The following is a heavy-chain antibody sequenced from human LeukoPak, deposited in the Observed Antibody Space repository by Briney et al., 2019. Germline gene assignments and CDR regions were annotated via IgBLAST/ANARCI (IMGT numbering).Heavy chain of an antibody. CDR2: ISGSGGST. V-gene: IGHV3-23*01. CDR3: AKPLGATDWFDP. CDR1: GFTYSCYD. D-gene: IGHD1-26*01. Sequence: GGSLRLSCAASGFTYSCYDMSWPRQAPGKGLEWGSAISGSGGSTYYADSVKGRFTISRDNSKNTLYLQMNSLRAEDTAVYYCAKPLGATDWFDPWGQGTLVTVSS. J-gene: IGHJ5*02.